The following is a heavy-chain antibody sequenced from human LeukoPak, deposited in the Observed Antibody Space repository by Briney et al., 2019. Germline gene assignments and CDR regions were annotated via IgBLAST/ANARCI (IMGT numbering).Heavy chain of an antibody. D-gene: IGHD3-16*01. Sequence: ASVKVSCKVSGYTLTELSMHWVRQAPGQGLEWMGWINPNSGGTNYAQKFQGRVTMTRDTSISTAYMELSRLRSDDTAVYYCARDAVRGGMITFGGVHRYFDYWGQGTLVTVSS. CDR2: INPNSGGT. CDR1: GYTLTELS. J-gene: IGHJ4*02. V-gene: IGHV1-2*02. CDR3: ARDAVRGGMITFGGVHRYFDY.